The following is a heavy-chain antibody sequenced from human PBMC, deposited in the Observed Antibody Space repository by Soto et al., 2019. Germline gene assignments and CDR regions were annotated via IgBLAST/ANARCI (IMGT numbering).Heavy chain of an antibody. CDR2: ISGSGTNS. J-gene: IGHJ4*02. CDR3: ANEKRELLLYYYLDY. D-gene: IGHD1-26*01. Sequence: PGGPMRLSCTASGCTFSSYAMSWIRQAPGKGLEWVSAISGSGTNSYYADSVKGRFTISRDNSKNALYLQMNSLRAEDTAVYYCANEKRELLLYYYLDYWGQGTLVTVSS. V-gene: IGHV3-23*01. CDR1: GCTFSSYA.